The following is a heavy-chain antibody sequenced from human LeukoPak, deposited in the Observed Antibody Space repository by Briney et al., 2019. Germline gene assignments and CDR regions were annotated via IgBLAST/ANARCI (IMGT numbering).Heavy chain of an antibody. Sequence: SETLSLTCAVYGGSFSGYYWSWIRQPPGKGLEWLGEINHSGSTNYNPSLKSRVTISVDTSKNQFSLKLSSVTAADTAVYYCARDKYCSSTSCYKGAYYYYGMDVWGQGTTVTVSS. J-gene: IGHJ6*02. CDR2: INHSGST. CDR3: ARDKYCSSTSCYKGAYYYYGMDV. D-gene: IGHD2-2*01. CDR1: GGSFSGYY. V-gene: IGHV4-34*01.